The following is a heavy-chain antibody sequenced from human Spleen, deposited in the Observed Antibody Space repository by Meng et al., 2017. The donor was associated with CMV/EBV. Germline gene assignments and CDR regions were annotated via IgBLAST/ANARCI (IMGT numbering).Heavy chain of an antibody. CDR1: CGTVCGYY. CDR3: AGVRRGIAVAGMGWCDP. D-gene: IGHD6-19*01. Sequence: VDLHQMLPRLFWAGAPLSRTCAVYCGTVCGYYWSWFLQPRGRQLPCRGVNKHSGITNFHPSLKSRVTISVSTSKNQFSLKLTSVTAAGTAVYYCAGVRRGIAVAGMGWCDPWCQGTLVTVSS. J-gene: IGHJ5*02. V-gene: IGHV4-34*01. CDR2: NKHSGIT.